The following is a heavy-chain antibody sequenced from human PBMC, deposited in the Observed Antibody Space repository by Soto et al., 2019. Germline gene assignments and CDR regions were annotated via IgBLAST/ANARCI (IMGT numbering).Heavy chain of an antibody. CDR2: ISSSGSTI. V-gene: IGHV3-48*03. CDR3: AREGASGYSGYDPEYYFDY. CDR1: GFTFSSYE. Sequence: GGSLRLSCAASGFTFSSYEMNWVRQAPGKGLEWVSYISSSGSTIYYADSVKGRFTISRDNAKNSLYLQMNSLRAEDTAVYYCAREGASGYSGYDPEYYFDYWGQGTLVTVSS. D-gene: IGHD5-12*01. J-gene: IGHJ4*02.